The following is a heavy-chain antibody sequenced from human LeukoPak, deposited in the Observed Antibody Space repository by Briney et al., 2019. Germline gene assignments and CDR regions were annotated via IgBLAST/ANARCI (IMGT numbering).Heavy chain of an antibody. CDR2: INHSGST. J-gene: IGHJ4*02. D-gene: IGHD1-7*01. V-gene: IGHV4-34*01. CDR3: ARGRVNWNYVTCAFDY. Sequence: SETLSLTCAVYGGSFSGYYWSWIRQPPGKGLEWIGEINHSGSTNYNPSLKSRVTISVDTSKNQFSLKLSSVTAADTAVYYCARGRVNWNYVTCAFDYWGQGILVTVSS. CDR1: GGSFSGYY.